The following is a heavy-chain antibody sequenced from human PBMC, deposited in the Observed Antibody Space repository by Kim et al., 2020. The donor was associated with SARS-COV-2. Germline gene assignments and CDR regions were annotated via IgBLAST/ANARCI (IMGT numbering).Heavy chain of an antibody. V-gene: IGHV4-34*01. Sequence: SETLSLICAVYGGSFSGYYWSWIRQPPGKGLEWIGEINHSGSTNYNPSLKSRVTISVDTSKNQFSLKLSSVTAADTAVYYCARVRGYSYGFFDYWGQGTLVTVSS. CDR3: ARVRGYSYGFFDY. CDR1: GGSFSGYY. CDR2: INHSGST. D-gene: IGHD5-18*01. J-gene: IGHJ4*02.